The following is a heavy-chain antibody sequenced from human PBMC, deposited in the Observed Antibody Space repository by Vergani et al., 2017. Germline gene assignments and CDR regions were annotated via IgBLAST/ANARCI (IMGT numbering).Heavy chain of an antibody. D-gene: IGHD2-2*01. CDR1: GGSFSGYY. Sequence: QVQLQQWGAGLLKPSETLSLTCAVYGGSFSGYYWSWIRQPPGKGLEWVGEIYHSGSTNSNPSLKSRVTISVDKSTNQFALKLSSVTAADTAVYYCATLLTRSKSYCNSTSCRPPHVDYWGQGTLVTVSS. V-gene: IGHV4-34*01. CDR2: IYHSGST. J-gene: IGHJ4*02. CDR3: ATLLTRSKSYCNSTSCRPPHVDY.